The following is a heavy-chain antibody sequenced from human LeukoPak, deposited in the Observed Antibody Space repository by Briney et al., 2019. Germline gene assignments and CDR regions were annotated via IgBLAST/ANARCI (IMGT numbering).Heavy chain of an antibody. J-gene: IGHJ6*03. V-gene: IGHV1-18*01. CDR3: AKSGWSMFQSGCHYYYYCMDV. CDR1: GYTFTSYG. Sequence: GASVKVSCKASGYTFTSYGISWVRQAPGQGLEWMGWISAYNGNTNYAQKLQGRVTMTTDTSTSTAYMELRSLRSDDTAVYYCAKSGWSMFQSGCHYYYYCMDVWGKGTTVTVSS. D-gene: IGHD2-8*01. CDR2: ISAYNGNT.